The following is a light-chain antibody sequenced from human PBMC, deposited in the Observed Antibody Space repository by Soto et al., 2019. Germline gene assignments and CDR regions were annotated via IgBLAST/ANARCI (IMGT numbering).Light chain of an antibody. V-gene: IGLV2-14*01. CDR1: SSDVGGFNY. CDR3: SSYTTNNPQV. J-gene: IGLJ1*01. Sequence: SARTEPGCVSVSPGQSTAISSTGTSSDVGGFNYVSWYQHHPGKAPKLIIYEVSYRPSGVSNRFSGSKSGNTASLTISGLQAEDEADFYCSSYTTNNPQVFGTGTKVTVL. CDR2: EVS.